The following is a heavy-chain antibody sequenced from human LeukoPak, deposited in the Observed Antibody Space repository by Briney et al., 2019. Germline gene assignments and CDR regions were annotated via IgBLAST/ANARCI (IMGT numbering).Heavy chain of an antibody. Sequence: PGGSLRLSCAASGFTFSSYSMNWVRQAPGKGLEWVSSISSSSSYIYYADSVKGRFTISRDNTKNSLYLQMNSLRAEDTAVYYCARSGDYGDPGYYYYGMDVWGQGTTVTVSS. CDR2: ISSSSSYI. J-gene: IGHJ6*02. V-gene: IGHV3-21*01. D-gene: IGHD4-17*01. CDR3: ARSGDYGDPGYYYYGMDV. CDR1: GFTFSSYS.